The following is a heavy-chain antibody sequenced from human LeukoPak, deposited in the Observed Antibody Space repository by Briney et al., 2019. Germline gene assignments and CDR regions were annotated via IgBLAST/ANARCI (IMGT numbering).Heavy chain of an antibody. CDR3: ASSGLTSVAFDY. D-gene: IGHD6-19*01. Sequence: SATLSLTCTVSGGSISSYYWSWIRQPAGKGLEWIGRIYSSGSTNYNPSLKSRVTMSVDTSKNQFSLKLRSVTAADTAVYYCASSGLTSVAFDYWGQGTLVTVSS. CDR2: IYSSGST. J-gene: IGHJ4*02. CDR1: GGSISSYY. V-gene: IGHV4-4*07.